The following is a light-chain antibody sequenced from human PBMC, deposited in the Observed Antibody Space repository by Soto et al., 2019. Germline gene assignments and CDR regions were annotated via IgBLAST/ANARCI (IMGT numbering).Light chain of an antibody. V-gene: IGKV3-11*01. J-gene: IGKJ4*01. CDR3: KHRSYWPTT. Sequence: EIVLTQSPATLSLSPGERATLSCRVRQSISNYLVWYQQKPGQTPRLLIYDASNRATSIPARFIGSGSGTDFTLTIPSLEPEDFAVYYCKHRSYWPTTFGGETRVEIK. CDR1: QSISNY. CDR2: DAS.